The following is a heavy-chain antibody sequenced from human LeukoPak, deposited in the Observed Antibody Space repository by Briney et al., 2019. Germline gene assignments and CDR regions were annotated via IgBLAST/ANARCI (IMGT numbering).Heavy chain of an antibody. V-gene: IGHV3-30-3*01. D-gene: IGHD6-19*01. J-gene: IGHJ3*02. CDR3: TKEAGSSGWYTFRDAFDI. Sequence: PGRSLRLSCAASGFTFSSYAMHWVRQAPGKGLEWVAVISYDGSNKYYADSVKGRFTISRDNSKNTLYLQMNSLRAEDTALYYCTKEAGSSGWYTFRDAFDIWGQGTMVTVSS. CDR2: ISYDGSNK. CDR1: GFTFSSYA.